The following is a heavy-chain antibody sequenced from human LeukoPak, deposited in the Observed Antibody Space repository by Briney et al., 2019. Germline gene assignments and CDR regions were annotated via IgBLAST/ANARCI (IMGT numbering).Heavy chain of an antibody. CDR1: GYSISSGYY. CDR2: IYHSGST. V-gene: IGHV4-38-2*01. D-gene: IGHD2-2*02. CDR3: ARRPAAILKFDY. Sequence: PSETLSLTCVVSGYSISSGYYWGWIRQPPGKGLEWIGSIYHSGSTYFNPSLKSRVTISVDTSKNQFSLKLSSVTAADTAVYYCARRPAAILKFDYWGQGTLVTVSS. J-gene: IGHJ4*02.